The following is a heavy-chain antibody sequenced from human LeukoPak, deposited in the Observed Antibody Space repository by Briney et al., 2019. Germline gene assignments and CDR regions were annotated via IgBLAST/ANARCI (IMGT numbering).Heavy chain of an antibody. D-gene: IGHD3-22*01. CDR1: GGSISSYY. CDR3: ARVPCDSSGYYVDY. J-gene: IGHJ4*02. V-gene: IGHV4-59*01. Sequence: SETLSLTCTVSGGSISSYYWSWIRQPPGKGLEWIGYIYYSGSTNYNPSLKSRVTISVDTSKNQFSLKLSSVTAADTAVYYCARVPCDSSGYYVDYWGQGTLVTVSS. CDR2: IYYSGST.